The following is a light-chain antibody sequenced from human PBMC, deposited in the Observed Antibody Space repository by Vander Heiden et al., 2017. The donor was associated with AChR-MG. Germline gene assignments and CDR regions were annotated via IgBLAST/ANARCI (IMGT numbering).Light chain of an antibody. CDR1: SSKIGAGHD. V-gene: IGLV1-40*01. CDR3: QSYDSSLSVV. J-gene: IGLJ2*01. Sequence: QSVLTQPPSVSAAPRQRVTIACTGSSSKIGAGHDEHGYQQLPETAPKRLMYGNSNRPSGVTDRFSGCKSGTSASRASTGLQAEDEADYYCQSYDSSLSVVFGGGTKLTVL. CDR2: GNS.